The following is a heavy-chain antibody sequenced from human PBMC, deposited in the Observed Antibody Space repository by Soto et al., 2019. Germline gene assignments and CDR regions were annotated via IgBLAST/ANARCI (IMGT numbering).Heavy chain of an antibody. CDR2: IYYSGST. CDR1: GGSISSYY. D-gene: IGHD6-13*01. CDR3: ARGDSSSWPPGDYYYYYMAV. J-gene: IGHJ6*03. V-gene: IGHV4-59*01. Sequence: SLTCTVSGGSISSYYWSWIRQPPGKGLEWIGYIYYSGSTNYNPSLKSRVTISVDTSKNQFSLKLSSVTAADTAVYYCARGDSSSWPPGDYYYYYMAVWGKGTTVTVS.